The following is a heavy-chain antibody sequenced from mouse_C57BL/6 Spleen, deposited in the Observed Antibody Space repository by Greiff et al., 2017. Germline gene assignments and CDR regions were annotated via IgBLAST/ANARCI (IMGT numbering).Heavy chain of an antibody. CDR3: ASRDGYYGYFDY. Sequence: QVQLQQSGAELARPGASVKLSCKASGYTFTSYGISWVKQRTGQGLEWIGEIYPRSGNTYYNEKFKGKATLTADKSSSTAYMGLRSLTSEDSAVYFCASRDGYYGYFDYWGQGTTLTVSS. V-gene: IGHV1-81*01. CDR2: IYPRSGNT. CDR1: GYTFTSYG. J-gene: IGHJ2*01. D-gene: IGHD2-3*01.